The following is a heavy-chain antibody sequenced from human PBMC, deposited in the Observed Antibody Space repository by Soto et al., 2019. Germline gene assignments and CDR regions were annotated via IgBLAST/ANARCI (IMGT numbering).Heavy chain of an antibody. J-gene: IGHJ5*02. CDR2: IYYSGST. CDR3: AREGAVAGKNWFDP. CDR1: GGSISSSSYY. V-gene: IGHV4-39*02. Sequence: QLQLQESGPGLVKPSETLSLTCTVSGGSISSSSYYWGWIRQPPGKGLEWIGSIYYSGSTYYNPSLKSRFTISVDTSKNQFSLKLSSVTAADTAVYYCAREGAVAGKNWFDPWGQGTLVTVSS. D-gene: IGHD6-19*01.